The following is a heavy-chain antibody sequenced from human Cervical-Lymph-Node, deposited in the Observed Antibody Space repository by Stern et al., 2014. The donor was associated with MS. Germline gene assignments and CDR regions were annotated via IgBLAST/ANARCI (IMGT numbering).Heavy chain of an antibody. CDR1: GGSISSGDYY. CDR2: IYYSGST. D-gene: IGHD6-6*01. Sequence: QLQLQESGPGLVKPSQTLSLTCTVSGGSISSGDYYWSWIRQPPGKGLEWIGYIYYSGSTYYNPSLKIRVTISVDTSKNQFSLKLSSVTAADTAVYYCARGRRGSSSSFNYWGQGTLVTVSS. J-gene: IGHJ4*02. CDR3: ARGRRGSSSSFNY. V-gene: IGHV4-30-4*01.